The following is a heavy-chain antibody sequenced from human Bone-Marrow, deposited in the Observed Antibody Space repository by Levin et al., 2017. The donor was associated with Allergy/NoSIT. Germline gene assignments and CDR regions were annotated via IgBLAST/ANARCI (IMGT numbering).Heavy chain of an antibody. CDR3: AKREQLVADYYYGMDV. J-gene: IGHJ6*02. CDR2: ISGSGGST. D-gene: IGHD6-13*01. Sequence: GESLKISCAASGFTFSSYAMSWVRQAPGKGLEWVSAISGSGGSTYYADSVKGRFTISRDNSKNTLYLQMNSLRAEDTAVYYCAKREQLVADYYYGMDVWGQGTTVTVSS. V-gene: IGHV3-23*01. CDR1: GFTFSSYA.